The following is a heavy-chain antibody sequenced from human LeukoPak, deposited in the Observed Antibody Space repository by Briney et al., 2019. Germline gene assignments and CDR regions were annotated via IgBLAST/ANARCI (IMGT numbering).Heavy chain of an antibody. Sequence: GGSLRLSCAASGNYWMHWVRQAPGKGLLWVSHINSDGSWTSYADSVKGRFTISKDNAKNTVCLQMNNLRAEDTAVYYCVSFYETDWGRGTLVTVSS. CDR2: INSDGSWT. D-gene: IGHD2/OR15-2a*01. CDR3: VSFYETD. V-gene: IGHV3-74*01. J-gene: IGHJ4*02. CDR1: GNYW.